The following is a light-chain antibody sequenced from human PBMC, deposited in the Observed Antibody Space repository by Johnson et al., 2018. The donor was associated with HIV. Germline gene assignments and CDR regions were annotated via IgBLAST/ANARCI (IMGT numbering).Light chain of an antibody. CDR2: DNN. CDR1: SSNIGHNY. V-gene: IGLV1-51*01. Sequence: QSVLTHPPSVSAAPGQKVTISCSGSSSNIGHNYVSWYQQLPGTAPKLLIYDNNKRPSGIPDRFSGSKSGTSATLGITGLQTGDEADYYCGTWDSSLSVVFGTGTKVTVL. CDR3: GTWDSSLSVV. J-gene: IGLJ1*01.